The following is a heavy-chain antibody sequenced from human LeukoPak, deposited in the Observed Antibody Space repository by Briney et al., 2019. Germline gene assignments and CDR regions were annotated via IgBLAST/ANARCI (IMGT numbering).Heavy chain of an antibody. CDR1: GFTFSTFA. CDR3: ARGDYDILTGYYKDYYYYYMDV. V-gene: IGHV3-48*03. D-gene: IGHD3-9*01. Sequence: GGSLRLSCAASGFTFSTFAMSWVRQAPGKGLEWVSYISSSGSTIYYADSVKGRFTISRDNAKNSLYLQMNSLRAEDTAVYYCARGDYDILTGYYKDYYYYYMDVWGKGTTVTISS. CDR2: ISSSGSTI. J-gene: IGHJ6*03.